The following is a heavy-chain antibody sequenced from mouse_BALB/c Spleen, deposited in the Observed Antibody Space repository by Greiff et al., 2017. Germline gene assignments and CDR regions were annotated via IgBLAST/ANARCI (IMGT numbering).Heavy chain of an antibody. CDR2: ISYSGST. D-gene: IGHD1-1*01. CDR1: GYSITSDYA. J-gene: IGHJ4*01. V-gene: IGHV3-2*02. Sequence: VQLQQSGPGLVKPSQSLSLTCTVTGYSITSDYAWNWIRQFPGNKLEWMGYISYSGSTSYNPSLKSRISITRDTSKNQFFLQLNSVTTEDTATYYCARRTTVEDARDYWGQGTSVTVSS. CDR3: ARRTTVEDARDY.